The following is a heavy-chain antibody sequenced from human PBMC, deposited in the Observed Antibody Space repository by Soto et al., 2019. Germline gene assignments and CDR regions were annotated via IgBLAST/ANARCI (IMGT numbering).Heavy chain of an antibody. CDR2: IYYSGST. D-gene: IGHD6-13*01. V-gene: IGHV4-39*01. Sequence: SETLSLTCTVSGGSISSSSYYWGWIRQPPGKGLEWIGSIYYSGSTYYNPSLKSRVTISVDTSKNQFSLKLSSVTAADTAVYYCARHLSSSFNYFDYWGQGTLVTVSS. J-gene: IGHJ4*02. CDR1: GGSISSSSYY. CDR3: ARHLSSSFNYFDY.